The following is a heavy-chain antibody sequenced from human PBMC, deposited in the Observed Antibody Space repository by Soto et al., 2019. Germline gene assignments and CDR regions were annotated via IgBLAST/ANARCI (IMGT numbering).Heavy chain of an antibody. CDR2: TFVTGAT. D-gene: IGHD3-10*01. Sequence: QVQLQESGPGLVKSSETLSLICFVSGEALGSGQSYWNWIRQAPGKGLEWIGQTFVTGATKYSASLKSPVTMSVDTSKSQIPRTLTAATAADSATYFCARGRSDSAGSSFGRRMDVWGQGTTVTVSS. J-gene: IGHJ6*02. CDR3: ARGRSDSAGSSFGRRMDV. CDR1: GEALGSGQSY. V-gene: IGHV4-61*01.